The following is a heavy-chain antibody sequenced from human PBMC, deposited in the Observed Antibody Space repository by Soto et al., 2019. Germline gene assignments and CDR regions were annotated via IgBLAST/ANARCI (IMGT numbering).Heavy chain of an antibody. CDR3: AKDLSYCSGGSCPGDAFDI. J-gene: IGHJ3*02. CDR2: ISGSGGST. CDR1: GFTFSSYA. D-gene: IGHD2-15*01. V-gene: IGHV3-23*01. Sequence: PGGSLRLSCAASGFTFSSYAMSWVRQAPGKGLEWVSAISGSGGSTYYADSVKGRFTISRDNSKNTLYLQMNSLRAEDTAVYYCAKDLSYCSGGSCPGDAFDIWGQGTTVTVSS.